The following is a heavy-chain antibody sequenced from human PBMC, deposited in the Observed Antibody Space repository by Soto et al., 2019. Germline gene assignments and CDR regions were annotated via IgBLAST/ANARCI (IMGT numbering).Heavy chain of an antibody. J-gene: IGHJ5*02. D-gene: IGHD6-19*01. CDR3: AKVDAVAGTYGWFDP. V-gene: IGHV3-23*01. CDR2: ISGSGGST. Sequence: GGSLRLSCAASGFTFSSYTMSWVRQAPGKGLEWVSAISGSGGSTYYADSVKGRFTISRDNSKNTLYLQMNSLRAEDTAVYYCAKVDAVAGTYGWFDPWGQGTLVTVSP. CDR1: GFTFSSYT.